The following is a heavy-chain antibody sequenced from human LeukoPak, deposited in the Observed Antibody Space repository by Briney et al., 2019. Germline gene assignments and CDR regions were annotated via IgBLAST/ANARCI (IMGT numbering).Heavy chain of an antibody. CDR3: ARGVGSWYYFDY. J-gene: IGHJ4*02. Sequence: SETLSLTCTVSGGSLSTYYWSWIRQPPGKGLEWIGYIYYSGSTNYNPSLKSRVTISVDTSKNQFSLKLSSVTAADTAVYYYARGVGSWYYFDYWGQGTLVTVSS. V-gene: IGHV4-59*01. CDR1: GGSLSTYY. D-gene: IGHD6-13*01. CDR2: IYYSGST.